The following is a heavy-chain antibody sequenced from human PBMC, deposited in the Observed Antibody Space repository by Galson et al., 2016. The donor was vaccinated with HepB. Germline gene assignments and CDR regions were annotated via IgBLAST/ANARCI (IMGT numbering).Heavy chain of an antibody. CDR2: ISYDGTNQ. J-gene: IGHJ6*03. CDR3: AKDQSWIQLSFVGSRYYYYYYMDV. D-gene: IGHD5-18*01. CDR1: GFMFNSYG. Sequence: SLRLSCAASGFMFNSYGIHWVRQAPGKGLEWVAVISYDGTNQYYADSVKGRFTISRDNSKNTLYLQMNSLRAEDTAVYYCAKDQSWIQLSFVGSRYYYYYYMDVWGKGTTVTVSS. V-gene: IGHV3-30*18.